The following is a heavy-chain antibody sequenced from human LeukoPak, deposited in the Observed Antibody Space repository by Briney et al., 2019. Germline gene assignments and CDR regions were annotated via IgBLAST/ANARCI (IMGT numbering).Heavy chain of an antibody. Sequence: VASVKVSCKASGYTFTGYYMHWVRQAPGQGLEWMGWINPNSGGTNYAQKFQGRVTMTRDTSISTAYMELSRLRSDDTALYYCARDISSYGYGFDPWGQGTLVTVSS. D-gene: IGHD5-18*01. J-gene: IGHJ5*02. CDR1: GYTFTGYY. CDR2: INPNSGGT. CDR3: ARDISSYGYGFDP. V-gene: IGHV1-2*02.